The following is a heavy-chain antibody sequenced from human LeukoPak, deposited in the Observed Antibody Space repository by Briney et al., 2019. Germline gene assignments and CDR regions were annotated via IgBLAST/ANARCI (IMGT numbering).Heavy chain of an antibody. D-gene: IGHD4-17*01. CDR2: ITTYNGNT. V-gene: IGHV1-18*01. Sequence: ASVKVSCKASDYTFTSYPITWVRQAPGQGLEWMGWITTYNGNTNYAQKLQGRVTITTDTSTSTAYMDLRGLRSDDTAVYYCARGYDYGDYVGDFDYWGQGTLVTVSS. J-gene: IGHJ4*02. CDR1: DYTFTSYP. CDR3: ARGYDYGDYVGDFDY.